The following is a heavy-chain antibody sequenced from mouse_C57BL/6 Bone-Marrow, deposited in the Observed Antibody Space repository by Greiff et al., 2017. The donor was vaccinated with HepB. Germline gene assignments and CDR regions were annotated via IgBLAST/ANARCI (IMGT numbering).Heavy chain of an antibody. J-gene: IGHJ2*01. V-gene: IGHV1-59*01. D-gene: IGHD1-1*01. Sequence: QVQLKQPGAELVRPGTSVKLSCKASGYTFTSYWMHWVKQRPGQVLEWIGVIDPSDSYTNYNQKFKGKATLTVDTSSSTAYMQLSSLTSEDSAVYYCAREDYYYGSPFDYWGQGTTLTVSS. CDR1: GYTFTSYW. CDR2: IDPSDSYT. CDR3: AREDYYYGSPFDY.